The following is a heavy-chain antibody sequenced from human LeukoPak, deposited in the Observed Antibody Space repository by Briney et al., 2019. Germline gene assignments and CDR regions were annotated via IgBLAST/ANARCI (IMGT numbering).Heavy chain of an antibody. CDR1: GFTFSSYS. D-gene: IGHD6-6*01. V-gene: IGHV3-48*04. Sequence: GGSLRLSCAASGFTFSSYSMNWVRQAPGKGLEWVSYISSSSSTIYYADSVKGRFTISRDNAKNSLYLQMNSLRAEDTAVYYCARTYSSSSGALYYYYYMDVWGKGTTVTVSS. CDR3: ARTYSSSSGALYYYYYMDV. CDR2: ISSSSSTI. J-gene: IGHJ6*03.